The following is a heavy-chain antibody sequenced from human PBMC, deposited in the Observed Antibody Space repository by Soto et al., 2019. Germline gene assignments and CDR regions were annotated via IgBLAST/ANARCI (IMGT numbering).Heavy chain of an antibody. D-gene: IGHD2-15*01. CDR3: WRYEGIVSPRPSFYYY. CDR1: GYTFTSFT. J-gene: IGHJ4*02. V-gene: IGHV1-18*01. CDR2: IAPYNGNT. Sequence: GPGVKKPGASVKVSCKASGYTFTSFTIVWVRQAPGQGLEWMGWIAPYNGNTDYVQRLQGRVTLTTDTSTSTAYMELRSLRSDDTAIYYCWRYEGIVSPRPSFYYYWGQGTLVTVSS.